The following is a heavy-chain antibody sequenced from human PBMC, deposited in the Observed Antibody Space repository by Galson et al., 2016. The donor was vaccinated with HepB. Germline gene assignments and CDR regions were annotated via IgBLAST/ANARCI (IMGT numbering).Heavy chain of an antibody. J-gene: IGHJ4*02. CDR2: SSAYNGNT. V-gene: IGHV1-18*01. Sequence: SVKASCKASGYTFTNYGISWVRQAPRQGCECMGWSSAYNGNTHYAKNLQDRVTMTTDTSTSTAYMELRSLRSDDTAVYYCARESPHIAVPVLDDWGQGTLVTVSS. CDR1: GYTFTNYG. D-gene: IGHD6-19*01. CDR3: ARESPHIAVPVLDD.